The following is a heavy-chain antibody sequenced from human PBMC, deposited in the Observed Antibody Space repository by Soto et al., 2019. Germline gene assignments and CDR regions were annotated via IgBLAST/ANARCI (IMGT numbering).Heavy chain of an antibody. CDR2: IIPILGIA. D-gene: IGHD4-17*01. V-gene: IGHV1-69*08. Sequence: QVQLVQSGAEVKKPGSSVKVSCKASGGTFSSYTISWVRQAPGQGLEWMGRIIPILGIANYAQKFQGRVTLPADKSPSTAYMELSSRRSEDTAVYYCAREPMGDYPFDYWGQGTLVTVSS. CDR3: AREPMGDYPFDY. J-gene: IGHJ4*02. CDR1: GGTFSSYT.